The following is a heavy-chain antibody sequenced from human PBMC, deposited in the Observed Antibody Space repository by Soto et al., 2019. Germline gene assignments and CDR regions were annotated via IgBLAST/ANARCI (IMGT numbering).Heavy chain of an antibody. D-gene: IGHD3-9*01. CDR1: GGSFRGFC. Sequence: ALETLSLPHGVVGGSFRGFCWSWISQPPGKGVEGIGEINHSRSTNYNPSLKSRVTISVDTSKNQFSLKLSSVTAADTAVYHCARGLSDILTGYYSSDRFDYWGQGTLVTVSS. V-gene: IGHV4-34*01. J-gene: IGHJ4*02. CDR3: ARGLSDILTGYYSSDRFDY. CDR2: INHSRST.